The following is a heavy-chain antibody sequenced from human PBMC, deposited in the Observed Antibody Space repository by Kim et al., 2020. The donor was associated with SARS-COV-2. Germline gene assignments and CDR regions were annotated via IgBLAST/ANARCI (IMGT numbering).Heavy chain of an antibody. CDR1: GFTFDDYA. Sequence: GGSLRPSCAASGFTFDDYAMHWVRQAPGKGLEWVSGISWNSGSIGYADSVKGRFTISRDNAKNSLYLQMNSLRAEDTALYYCAKDSSAMGPNWFDPWGQGTLVTVSS. J-gene: IGHJ5*02. CDR3: AKDSSAMGPNWFDP. V-gene: IGHV3-9*01. CDR2: ISWNSGSI. D-gene: IGHD2-2*01.